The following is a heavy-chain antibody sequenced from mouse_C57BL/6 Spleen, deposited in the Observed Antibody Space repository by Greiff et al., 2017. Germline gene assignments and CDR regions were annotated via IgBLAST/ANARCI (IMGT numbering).Heavy chain of an antibody. D-gene: IGHD2-1*01. Sequence: VQLLQPGAELVMPGASVKLSCKSSGYTFPSYWMPWVQQRPGQGLEWIGEIDPSDSYTYYTQKFKGKSTLTVDKSSSTAYMQRSSLTSEDSAVXYCARSVYYGKYNYDAMGYWGQGTSVTVSS. CDR3: ARSVYYGKYNYDAMGY. V-gene: IGHV1-69*01. J-gene: IGHJ4*01. CDR2: IDPSDSYT. CDR1: GYTFPSYW.